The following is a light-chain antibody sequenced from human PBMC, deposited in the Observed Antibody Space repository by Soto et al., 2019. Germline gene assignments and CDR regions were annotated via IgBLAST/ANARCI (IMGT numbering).Light chain of an antibody. CDR1: QGLVHRDGDTR. V-gene: IGKV2-30*02. CDR3: MQHTHWPHT. J-gene: IGKJ1*01. Sequence: QSPFALAVTLGQPASMSGRSSQGLVHRDGDTRFSWYQQRPGQSPRRLIHAISNRDSGVPDRFSGSGSGTDFTLRISWVEAGDLGMFYSMQHTHWPHTFGQGTKVDI. CDR2: AIS.